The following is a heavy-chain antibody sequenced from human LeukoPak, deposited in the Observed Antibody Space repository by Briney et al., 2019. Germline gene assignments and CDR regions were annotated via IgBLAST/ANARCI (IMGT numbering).Heavy chain of an antibody. Sequence: ASVKVSCKASGYTFTSYYMHWVRQAPGQGLEWMGIINPSGGSTSYAQKFQGRVTMTRDTSTSTVYMEMSSLRSEDTAVYYCARDAADPYFDYWGQGTLVTVSS. J-gene: IGHJ4*02. CDR2: INPSGGST. D-gene: IGHD6-13*01. V-gene: IGHV1-46*01. CDR1: GYTFTSYY. CDR3: ARDAADPYFDY.